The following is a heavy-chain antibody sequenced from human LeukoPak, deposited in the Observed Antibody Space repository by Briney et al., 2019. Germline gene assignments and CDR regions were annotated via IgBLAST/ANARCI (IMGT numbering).Heavy chain of an antibody. CDR1: GFTFSSYG. Sequence: PGGSLRLSCAASGFTFSSYGMHWVRQAPGKGLEWVAVIWYDGSNKYYADSVKGRFTISRDNSKNTLYLQMNSLRAEDTAVYYCARDQDGDYAFGYWGQGTLVTVSS. J-gene: IGHJ4*02. CDR3: ARDQDGDYAFGY. V-gene: IGHV3-33*01. CDR2: IWYDGSNK. D-gene: IGHD4-17*01.